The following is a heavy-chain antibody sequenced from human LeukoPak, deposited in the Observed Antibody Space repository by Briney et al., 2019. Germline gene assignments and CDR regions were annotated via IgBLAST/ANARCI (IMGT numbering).Heavy chain of an antibody. V-gene: IGHV3-49*04. CDR2: IRSKAYGGTT. J-gene: IGHJ4*02. CDR1: GFTFGDYA. CDR3: TSSDDFWSGYYQGNYFDY. Sequence: GGSLRLSCTASGFTFGDYAMSWVRQAPGKGLEWLGFIRSKAYGGTTEYAASVKGRFTISRDDSKSIAYLQMDSLKTEDTAVYYCTSSDDFWSGYYQGNYFDYWGQGTLVTVSS. D-gene: IGHD3-3*01.